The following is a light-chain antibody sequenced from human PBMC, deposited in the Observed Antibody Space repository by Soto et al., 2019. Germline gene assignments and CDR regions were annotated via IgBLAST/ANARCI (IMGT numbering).Light chain of an antibody. CDR2: DTN. V-gene: IGLV8-61*01. CDR1: SGSVSAGHY. CDR3: VLYMGNGISV. Sequence: QAVVPQEPSFSVSPGGTVTLTCGLNSGSVSAGHYPSWYQQTPGQAPRTLIYDTNTLSSGVPDRFSGSILGNKAALTITGAQADDESDYYCVLYMGNGISVFGGGTKLTVL. J-gene: IGLJ3*02.